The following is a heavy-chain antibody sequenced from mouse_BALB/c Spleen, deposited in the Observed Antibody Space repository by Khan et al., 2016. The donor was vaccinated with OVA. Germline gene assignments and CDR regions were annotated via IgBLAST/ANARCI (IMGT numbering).Heavy chain of an antibody. V-gene: IGHV5-6-5*01. CDR1: GFTFSSYV. CDR3: AREAYRYDEYYFDY. Sequence: EVQLQESGGDLVKPGGSLKLSCTASGFTFSSYVMSWVRQTPEKRLEWVASISSGGSTYYPDSVKGRFTISRGNARNILYLQMSSLRSEDTAMYYCAREAYRYDEYYFDYWGQGTTLTVSS. D-gene: IGHD2-14*01. CDR2: ISSGGST. J-gene: IGHJ2*01.